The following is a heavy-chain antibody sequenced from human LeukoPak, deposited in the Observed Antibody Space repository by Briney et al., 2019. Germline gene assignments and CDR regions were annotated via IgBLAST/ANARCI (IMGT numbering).Heavy chain of an antibody. Sequence: SETLSLTCTVSGGSISSYYWSWIRQPPGKGLEWIGYIYYGGTTNYNPSLKSRVTISVDTSKNQFSLKLSSVTAADTAVYYCARGVYIAAAQYGYWGQGTLATVSS. CDR1: GGSISSYY. CDR2: IYYGGTT. J-gene: IGHJ4*02. CDR3: ARGVYIAAAQYGY. D-gene: IGHD6-13*01. V-gene: IGHV4-59*01.